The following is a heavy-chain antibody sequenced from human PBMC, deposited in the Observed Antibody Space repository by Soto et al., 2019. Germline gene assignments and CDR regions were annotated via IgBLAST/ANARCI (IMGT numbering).Heavy chain of an antibody. J-gene: IGHJ4*02. CDR2: ISDGGST. Sequence: SETLSLTCNVSGGSIYTYYWNWIRQSPGKGLEWIGYISDGGSTNYNPSLKSRVTISLDTSKNQFSLKLTSVTAADTALYYCARDTAFNYWGQGVLVTVSS. V-gene: IGHV4-59*01. CDR3: ARDTAFNY. D-gene: IGHD4-17*01. CDR1: GGSIYTYY.